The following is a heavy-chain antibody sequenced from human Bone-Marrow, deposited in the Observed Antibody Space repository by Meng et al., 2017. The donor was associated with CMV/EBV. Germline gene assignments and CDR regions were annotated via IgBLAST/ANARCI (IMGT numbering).Heavy chain of an antibody. V-gene: IGHV3-30*18. D-gene: IGHD6-19*01. Sequence: RLSCAASGFTFSSYGMHWVRKAPGKGLEWVAVISYDGSNKYYADSVKGRFTISRDNSKNTLYLQMNSLRAEDTAVYYCAKGLAVADWWGQGTLVTVSS. CDR2: ISYDGSNK. CDR1: GFTFSSYG. J-gene: IGHJ4*02. CDR3: AKGLAVADW.